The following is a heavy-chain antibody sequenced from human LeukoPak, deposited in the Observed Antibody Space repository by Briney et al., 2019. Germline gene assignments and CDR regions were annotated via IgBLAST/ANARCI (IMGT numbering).Heavy chain of an antibody. J-gene: IGHJ5*02. Sequence: GGSLTLSCAASGSTFYSHCMHWVPRAPERALVGVSHINADGSATYYAATVKGRFTISRDHARNTLYLQMHSLAAEDTGVYYCVRGALRDCSYTSCTRGNWFDPWGQGTLVTVSS. D-gene: IGHD2-2*01. CDR3: VRGALRDCSYTSCTRGNWFDP. CDR2: INADGSAT. CDR1: GSTFYSHC. V-gene: IGHV3-74*01.